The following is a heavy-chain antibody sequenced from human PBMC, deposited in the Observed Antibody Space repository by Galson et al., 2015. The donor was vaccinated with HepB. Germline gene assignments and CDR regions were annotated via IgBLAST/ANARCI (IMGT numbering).Heavy chain of an antibody. V-gene: IGHV5-51*01. J-gene: IGHJ3*02. Sequence: QSGAEVKKPGESLKISCQGSGYTFTHWIAWVRQMPGKGLEWLGIIYPVDSETTYSPSFQGQVTISVDKSISTAYLQWSSLKASDTAMYYCARHKLREGPTNDVFDIWGQGTMVTVSS. D-gene: IGHD5-24*01. CDR2: IYPVDSET. CDR1: GYTFTHW. CDR3: ARHKLREGPTNDVFDI.